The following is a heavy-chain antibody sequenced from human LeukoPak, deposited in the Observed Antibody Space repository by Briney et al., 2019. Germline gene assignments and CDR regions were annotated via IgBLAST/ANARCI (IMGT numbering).Heavy chain of an antibody. Sequence: GGSLRLSCAASGFTFSSYSMNWVRQAPGKGLEWVSSISSSSSYIYYADSVKGRFTISRDNAKNSLYLQMNSLRAEDTAVYYCARRTYYDFWRGASYYYYMDVWGKGTTVTVSS. CDR1: GFTFSSYS. CDR3: ARRTYYDFWRGASYYYYMDV. CDR2: ISSSSSYI. V-gene: IGHV3-21*01. J-gene: IGHJ6*03. D-gene: IGHD3-3*01.